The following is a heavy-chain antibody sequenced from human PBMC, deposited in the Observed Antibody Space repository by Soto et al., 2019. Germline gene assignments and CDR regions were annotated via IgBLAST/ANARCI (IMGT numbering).Heavy chain of an antibody. V-gene: IGHV1-69*13. CDR3: ARDPKGLYCSGGSCYRFFDY. D-gene: IGHD2-15*01. J-gene: IGHJ4*02. CDR1: GGTFSSYA. Sequence: ASVKVSCKASGGTFSSYAISWVRQAPGQGLEWMGGIIPIFGTANYAQKFQGRVTITADESTSTAYMELSSLRSEDTAVYYCARDPKGLYCSGGSCYRFFDYWGQGTLVTVSS. CDR2: IIPIFGTA.